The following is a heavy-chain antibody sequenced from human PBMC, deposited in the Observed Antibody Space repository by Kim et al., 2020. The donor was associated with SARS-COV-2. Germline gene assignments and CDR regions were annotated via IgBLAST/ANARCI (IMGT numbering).Heavy chain of an antibody. J-gene: IGHJ6*02. CDR3: ARSTSSSWSYGMDV. Sequence: SETLSLTCTVSGGSISSGSYYWSWIRQPAGKGLEWIGRIYTSGSTNYNPSLKSRVTISVDTSKNQFSLKLSSVTAADTAVYYCARSTSSSWSYGMDVWGQGTTVTVSS. CDR1: GGSISSGSYY. D-gene: IGHD6-13*01. CDR2: IYTSGST. V-gene: IGHV4-61*02.